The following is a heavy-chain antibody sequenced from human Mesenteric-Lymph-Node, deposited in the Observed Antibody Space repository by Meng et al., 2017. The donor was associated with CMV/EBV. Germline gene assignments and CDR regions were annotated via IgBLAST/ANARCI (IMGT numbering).Heavy chain of an antibody. V-gene: IGHV4-39*07. Sequence: GSLRLSCTVSGGSISSSSYYWGWIRQPPGKGLEWIGSIHYSGSTYYNPSLKSRVTISVDTSKNQFSLKLSSVTAADTAVYYCAREKRRLRFLEWSTRYFDYWGQGTLVTVSS. CDR2: IHYSGST. D-gene: IGHD3-3*01. J-gene: IGHJ4*02. CDR3: AREKRRLRFLEWSTRYFDY. CDR1: GGSISSSSYY.